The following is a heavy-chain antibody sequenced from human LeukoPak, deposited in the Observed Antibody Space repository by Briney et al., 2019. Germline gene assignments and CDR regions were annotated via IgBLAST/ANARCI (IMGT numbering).Heavy chain of an antibody. D-gene: IGHD3-22*01. CDR1: GFTLRTYA. CDR2: SSGTGSST. CDR3: AKAAYYYDSSGYQFDF. V-gene: IGHV3-23*01. J-gene: IGHJ4*02. Sequence: GGSLRLSCAASGFTLRTYAMSWVRQAPGKGLEWVSASSGTGSSTYYADFVKGRFTISRDNSKNTLYLQMNSLRAEDTDVYYCAKAAYYYDSSGYQFDFWGQGTLVTVSS.